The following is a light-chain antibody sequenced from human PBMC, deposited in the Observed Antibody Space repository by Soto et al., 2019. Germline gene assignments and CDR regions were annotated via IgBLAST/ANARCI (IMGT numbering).Light chain of an antibody. CDR3: QQYGSSPWT. J-gene: IGKJ1*01. CDR1: QSISRN. Sequence: EIVLTQSPATLSVSPGQRATLSCGASQSISRNLAWYQQKPGQAPRLLIYGASSRATGIPDRFSGSGSGTDFTLTISRLEPEDFAVYYCQQYGSSPWTFGQGTKVDIK. CDR2: GAS. V-gene: IGKV3-20*01.